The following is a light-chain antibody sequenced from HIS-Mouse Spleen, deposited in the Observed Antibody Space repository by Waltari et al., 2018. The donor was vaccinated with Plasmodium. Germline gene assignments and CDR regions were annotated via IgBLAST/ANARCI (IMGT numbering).Light chain of an antibody. CDR3: QQRSNWPIT. J-gene: IGKJ3*01. Sequence: EIVLTQSPATLSLSPGERATLSCRASQSVRSYLAWYQQKPAQAPSLLLYDASNRATGIPARFSGSGSGTDFTLTISSLEPEDFAVYYCQQRSNWPITFGPGTKVDIK. CDR2: DAS. V-gene: IGKV3-11*01. CDR1: QSVRSY.